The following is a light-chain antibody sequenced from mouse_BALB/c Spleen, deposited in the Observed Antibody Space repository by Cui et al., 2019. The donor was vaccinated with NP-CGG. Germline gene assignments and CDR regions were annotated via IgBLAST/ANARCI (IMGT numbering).Light chain of an antibody. J-gene: IGLJ1*01. CDR3: ALWYSNHWV. CDR2: GTN. Sequence: QAVVTQESALTTSPGETVTLTCRSSTGAVITSNYANWVQEKPDHLFTGLIGGTNNRAPGVPARFSGSLIGDKAALTITGAQNEDEAIYFCALWYSNHWVFGGGTKLTVL. V-gene: IGLV1*01. CDR1: TGAVITSNY.